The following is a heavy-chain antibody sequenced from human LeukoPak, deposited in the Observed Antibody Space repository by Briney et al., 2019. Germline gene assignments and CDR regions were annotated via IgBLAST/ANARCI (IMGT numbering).Heavy chain of an antibody. V-gene: IGHV1-3*01. Sequence: ASVKVSCKTSGYTFINYAMHWVRQAPGQGLEWMGWINAGNGNARASQKLQGRVTMTTDTSTSTAYMELRSLRSDDTAVYYCARESGGTDYWGQGTLVTVSS. D-gene: IGHD3-16*01. CDR3: ARESGGTDY. J-gene: IGHJ4*02. CDR2: INAGNGNA. CDR1: GYTFINYA.